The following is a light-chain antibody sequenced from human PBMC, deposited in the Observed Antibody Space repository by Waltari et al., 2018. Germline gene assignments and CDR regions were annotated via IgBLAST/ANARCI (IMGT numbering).Light chain of an antibody. CDR2: WAS. Sequence: DIVMTQSPDSLAVSLGERATINCKSSQSIFYSAINKNYLAWYQQKPGQPPKLLIYWASTRESGVPDRFPGSGSGTDFTLTISSLQAEDVAVYYCQQYYSTPPITFGQGTRLEIK. CDR1: QSIFYSAINKNY. J-gene: IGKJ5*01. CDR3: QQYYSTPPIT. V-gene: IGKV4-1*01.